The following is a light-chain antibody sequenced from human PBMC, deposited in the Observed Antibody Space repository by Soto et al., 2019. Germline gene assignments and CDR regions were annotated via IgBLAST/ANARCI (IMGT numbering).Light chain of an antibody. CDR1: SSNIGSNT. V-gene: IGLV1-44*01. CDR3: ASWDDSLNGYV. J-gene: IGLJ1*01. Sequence: QSVLTQPPSASGTPGQRGTISCSGSSSNIGSNTVNWYQQLPGTAPKLLIYTNQRPSGVPDRFSGSKSGTSASLAISGLQSEDEADYYCASWDDSLNGYVFGTGTKLTVL. CDR2: TN.